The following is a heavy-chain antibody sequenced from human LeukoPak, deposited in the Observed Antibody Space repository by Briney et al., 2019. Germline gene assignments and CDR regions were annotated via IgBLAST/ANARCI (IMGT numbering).Heavy chain of an antibody. Sequence: PGGSLRLSCAASGFKFSTYAMSWVRQAPGKGLEWVSSISGSGGSTYYAGSVRGRFTVSRDNSKNTLYLPMNSLRAEDTAVYYCAKDMPNYYDVNGHYYRRDGDYWGQGTLVTVSS. CDR3: AKDMPNYYDVNGHYYRRDGDY. V-gene: IGHV3-23*01. CDR2: ISGSGGST. D-gene: IGHD3-22*01. CDR1: GFKFSTYA. J-gene: IGHJ4*02.